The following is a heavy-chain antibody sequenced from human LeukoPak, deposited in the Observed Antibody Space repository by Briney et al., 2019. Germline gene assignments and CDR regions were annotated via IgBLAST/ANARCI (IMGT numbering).Heavy chain of an antibody. J-gene: IGHJ3*01. CDR1: GYRFTTYW. CDR2: IYPGDSET. CDR3: ARQGAGSSHYDDTGLPRGAYDV. V-gene: IGHV5-51*01. D-gene: IGHD3-16*01. Sequence: GESLKISCKVSGYRFTTYWIAWVRQLPGKGLEWMGVIYPGDSETRYTPSFRGQVAISVDRSSNTAFLQWNSLREADTAVYFCARQGAGSSHYDDTGLPRGAYDVWGQGTRVIVAS.